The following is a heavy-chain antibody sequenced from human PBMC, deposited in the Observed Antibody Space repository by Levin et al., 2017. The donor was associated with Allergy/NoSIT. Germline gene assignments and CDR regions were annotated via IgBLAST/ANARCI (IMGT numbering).Heavy chain of an antibody. J-gene: IGHJ4*02. CDR2: INPNSGGT. CDR1: GYTFTGYY. CDR3: ERVDRGLGAFDY. V-gene: IGHV1-2*02. Sequence: GESLKISCKASGYTFTGYYMHWVRQAPGQGLEWMGWINPNSGGTNYAQKFQGRVTMTRDTSISTAYMELSRLRSDDTAVYYCERVDRGLGAFDYWGQGTLVTVSS. D-gene: IGHD3-10*01.